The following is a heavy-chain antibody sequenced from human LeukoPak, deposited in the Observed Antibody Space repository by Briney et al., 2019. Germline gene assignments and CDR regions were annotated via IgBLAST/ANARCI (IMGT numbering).Heavy chain of an antibody. J-gene: IGHJ4*02. Sequence: PGGSLRLSCAASGFTFSSYAVSWVRQAPGKGLEWVSAISGSGGSTYYADSVKGRFTISRDNSKYTLYLQMNSLRAEDTAVYYCAKQHAATGGYFDYWGQGTLVTVSS. CDR2: ISGSGGST. V-gene: IGHV3-23*01. CDR1: GFTFSSYA. CDR3: AKQHAATGGYFDY. D-gene: IGHD3-10*01.